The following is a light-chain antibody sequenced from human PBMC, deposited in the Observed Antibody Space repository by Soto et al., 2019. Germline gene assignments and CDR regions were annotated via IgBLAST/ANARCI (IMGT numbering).Light chain of an antibody. CDR3: HRYNSFQLN. J-gene: IGKJ4*01. V-gene: IGKV1-27*01. CDR1: QGIGNF. Sequence: DIEMTQSPSSLSASVGDRVTISCRASQGIGNFLAWYQHKQGNVPKLLIYAASTLQSGGPSRFSGSGSGTDFTLTISDLQPEDVATYFCHRYNSFQLNLGGGTKVDIK. CDR2: AAS.